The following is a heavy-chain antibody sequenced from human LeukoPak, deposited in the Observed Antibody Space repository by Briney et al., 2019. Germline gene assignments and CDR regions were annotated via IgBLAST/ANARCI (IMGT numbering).Heavy chain of an antibody. CDR1: GYSFIDFP. D-gene: IGHD3-10*01. CDR3: ARGGSGSGYLYYFDY. V-gene: IGHV1-2*06. CDR2: IDSNRGGT. Sequence: ASVKVSCKASGYSFIDFPVHWVRQAPGQGLEWMGRIDSNRGGTSYAQNFQGRVTMTRDTSISTAYMEVSGLTSDDTAVYYCARGGSGSGYLYYFDYWGQGTLVSVSS. J-gene: IGHJ4*02.